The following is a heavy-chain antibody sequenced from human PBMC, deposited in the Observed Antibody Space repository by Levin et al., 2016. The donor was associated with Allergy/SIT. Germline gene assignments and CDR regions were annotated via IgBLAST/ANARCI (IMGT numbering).Heavy chain of an antibody. CDR1: GGSISSSSYY. D-gene: IGHD5-18*01. CDR3: ARHGTAMVTVQFDY. V-gene: IGHV4-39*01. Sequence: SETLSLTCTVSGGSISSSSYYWGWIRQPPGKGLEWIGSIYYSGSTYHNPSLKSRVTISVDTSKNQFSLKLSSVTAADTAVYYCARHGTAMVTVQFDYWGQGTLVTVSS. J-gene: IGHJ4*02. CDR2: IYYSGST.